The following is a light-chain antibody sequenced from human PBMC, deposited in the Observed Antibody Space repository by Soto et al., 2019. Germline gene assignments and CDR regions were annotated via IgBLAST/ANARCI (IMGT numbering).Light chain of an antibody. Sequence: EIVLTQSPATLSLSPGERATLSCRASQSVSSYVAWYQQTPGQAPRLLIYDASNRATGIPARFSGSGSGTDFTLTISSLEPEDFAVYYCQQRSNWPPTFGGGTKVEIK. V-gene: IGKV3-11*01. CDR2: DAS. CDR1: QSVSSY. J-gene: IGKJ4*01. CDR3: QQRSNWPPT.